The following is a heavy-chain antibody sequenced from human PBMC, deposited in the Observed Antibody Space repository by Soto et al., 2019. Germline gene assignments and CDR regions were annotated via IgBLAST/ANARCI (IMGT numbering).Heavy chain of an antibody. Sequence: LSLTCSVSGDSISRIDYYWTWIRQHPEKGLEWIGNIYFRGNTYYSPSLESRLTISVDTSKNQFSLKLSSVTAADTAVYYCAGGLTYYYYYGMDVWGQGTTVTVSS. CDR2: IYFRGNT. J-gene: IGHJ6*02. CDR3: AGGLTYYYYYGMDV. V-gene: IGHV4-31*03. D-gene: IGHD3-16*01. CDR1: GDSISRIDYY.